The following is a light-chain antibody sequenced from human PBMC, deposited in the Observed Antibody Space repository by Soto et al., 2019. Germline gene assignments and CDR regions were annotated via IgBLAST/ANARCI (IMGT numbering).Light chain of an antibody. CDR3: CSYTTSNTRQIV. CDR1: SSDVCGYNY. V-gene: IGLV2-14*03. CDR2: DVS. J-gene: IGLJ1*01. Sequence: QSVLTQPASVSGSPGQSITISCTGTSSDVCGYNYVSWYQHHPGKAPKLMIYDVSNRPSGVSNRFSGSKSGNTASLTISGLQPEDGADYYCCSYTTSNTRQIVFGTGTKVTVL.